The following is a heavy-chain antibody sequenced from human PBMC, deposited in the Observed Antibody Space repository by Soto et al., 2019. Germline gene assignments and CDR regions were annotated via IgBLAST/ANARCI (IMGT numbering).Heavy chain of an antibody. CDR1: GYSFTGFY. Sequence: ASVKVSCKAAGYSFTGFYLHCLRQAPGQGLEWMGWINPNSGNTKYAQKFQGRVTITRDTSASTAYMELSSLRSEDTAVYYCARGIAPYYFDYWGQGTLVTVSS. CDR3: ARGIAPYYFDY. V-gene: IGHV1-2*02. D-gene: IGHD2-15*01. J-gene: IGHJ4*02. CDR2: INPNSGNT.